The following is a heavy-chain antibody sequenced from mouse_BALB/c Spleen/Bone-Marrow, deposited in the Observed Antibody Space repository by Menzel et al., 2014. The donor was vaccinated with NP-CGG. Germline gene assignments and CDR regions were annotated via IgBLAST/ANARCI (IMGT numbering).Heavy chain of an antibody. V-gene: IGHV3-2*02. CDR1: GYSITSDYA. J-gene: IGHJ2*01. D-gene: IGHD1-1*01. Sequence: EVMLVESGPGLVKPSQSLSLTCTVTGYSITSDYAWNWIRQFPGNKLEWMGYISYSGSTSYNPSLKSRISITRDTSKNQFFLQLNSVTTEDTATYYCARSVYYGSSYVDYWGQGTTLTVSS. CDR3: ARSVYYGSSYVDY. CDR2: ISYSGST.